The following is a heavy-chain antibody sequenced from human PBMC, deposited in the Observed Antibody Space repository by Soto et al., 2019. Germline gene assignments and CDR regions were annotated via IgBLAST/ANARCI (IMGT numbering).Heavy chain of an antibody. CDR2: IYYSGST. Sequence: SETLSLTCTVSGGSISSYYWSWIRQPPGKGLEWIGYIYYSGSTNYNPSLKSRVTISVDTSKNQFSLKLSSVTAADTAVYYCASREPNRGLLAYCGQGTLVPGSS. D-gene: IGHD7-27*01. V-gene: IGHV4-59*01. J-gene: IGHJ4*02. CDR3: ASREPNRGLLAY. CDR1: GGSISSYY.